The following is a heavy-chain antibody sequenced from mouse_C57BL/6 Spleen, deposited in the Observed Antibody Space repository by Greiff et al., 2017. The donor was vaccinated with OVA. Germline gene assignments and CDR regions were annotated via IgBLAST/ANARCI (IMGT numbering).Heavy chain of an antibody. CDR3: ARMVYDGNPAWFAY. D-gene: IGHD2-1*01. Sequence: VQLQQSGPELVKPGASVKISCKASGYTFTDYYMNWVKQRHGKSLEWIGDLNPNTGGTSYNQKFTGKATLTVDKSSSTAYMELRSLTSEGSAVEYCARMVYDGNPAWFAYWGQGTRVTGSA. V-gene: IGHV1-26*01. J-gene: IGHJ3*01. CDR1: GYTFTDYY. CDR2: LNPNTGGT.